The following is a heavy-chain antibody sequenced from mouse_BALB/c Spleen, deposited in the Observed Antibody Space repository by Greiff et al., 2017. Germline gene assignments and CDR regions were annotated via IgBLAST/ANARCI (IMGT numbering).Heavy chain of an antibody. V-gene: IGHV5-6-4*01. J-gene: IGHJ2*01. CDR3: TRDNYGRLDY. D-gene: IGHD1-1*01. Sequence: DVMLVESGGGLVKPGGSLKLSCAASGFTFSSYTMSWVRQTPEKRLEWVATISSGGSYTYYPDSVKGRFTISRDNAKNTLYLQMSSLKSEDTAMYYCTRDNYGRLDYWGQGTTLTVSS. CDR2: ISSGGSYT. CDR1: GFTFSSYT.